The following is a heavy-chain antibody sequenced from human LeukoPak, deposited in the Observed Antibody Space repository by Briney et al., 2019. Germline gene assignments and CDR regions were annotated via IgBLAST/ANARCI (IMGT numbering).Heavy chain of an antibody. J-gene: IGHJ4*02. V-gene: IGHV3-9*01. D-gene: IGHD4-17*01. CDR2: ISWNSGSI. CDR1: GFTFDDYA. CDR3: ARDRFRYGDSDFDY. Sequence: GGSLRLSCAASGFTFDDYAMHWVRQAPGKGLEWVSGISWNSGSIGYADSVKGRFTISRDNAKNSLYLQMNSLRAEDTAVYYCARDRFRYGDSDFDYWGQGTLVTVSS.